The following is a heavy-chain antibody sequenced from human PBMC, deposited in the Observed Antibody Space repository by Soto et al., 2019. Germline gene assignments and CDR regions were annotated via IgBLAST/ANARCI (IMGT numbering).Heavy chain of an antibody. CDR1: GGSFSGYY. D-gene: IGHD1-7*01. V-gene: IGHV4-34*01. CDR2: INHSGST. J-gene: IGHJ4*02. Sequence: SETLSLTCAVYGGSFSGYYWSWIRQPPGKGLEWIGEINHSGSTNYNPSLKSRVTISVDTSKNQFSLKLSSVTAADTAVYYCARLSLTGTDDYWGQGTLVTVSS. CDR3: ARLSLTGTDDY.